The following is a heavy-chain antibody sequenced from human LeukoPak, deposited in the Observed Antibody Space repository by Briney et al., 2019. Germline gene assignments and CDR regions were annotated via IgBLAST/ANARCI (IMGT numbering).Heavy chain of an antibody. CDR3: ARDQTSKGDAFDI. CDR2: IYHSGST. V-gene: IGHV4-38-2*02. CDR1: GYSISSGYY. J-gene: IGHJ3*02. Sequence: ASETLSLTCTVSGYSISSGYYWGWIRQPPGKGLEWIGSIYHSGSTYYNPSIKSRVTISIATSKNQFSLKLSSVTAADTAVYYCARDQTSKGDAFDIWGQGTMVTVSS.